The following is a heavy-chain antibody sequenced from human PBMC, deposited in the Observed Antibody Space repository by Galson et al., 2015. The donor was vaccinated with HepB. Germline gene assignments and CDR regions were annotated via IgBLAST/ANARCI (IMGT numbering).Heavy chain of an antibody. CDR2: TYNSGST. CDR3: ARGTNWYNFAS. J-gene: IGHJ4*02. V-gene: IGHV4-59*01. Sequence: LSLTCIVSGGSISSYYWSWIRQSPGKGLEWIGYTYNSGSTDYNPSLKSRVTISVDMSKNQFSLKLISVTAADTAVYYCARGTNWYNFASWGQGTLVTVSS. D-gene: IGHD6-13*01. CDR1: GGSISSYY.